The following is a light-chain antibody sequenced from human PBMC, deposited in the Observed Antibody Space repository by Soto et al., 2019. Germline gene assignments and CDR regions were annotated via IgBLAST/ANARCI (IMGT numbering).Light chain of an antibody. J-gene: IGLJ2*01. V-gene: IGLV2-8*01. CDR1: SSDVGAYNY. CDR3: SSYAGRNIVV. Sequence: QSALTQPPSASGSPGQSVTISCTGTSSDVGAYNYVSWYQQHPGKAPKLMIYEVSKRPSGVPDCFSGSKSGNTASLTVSGLQAEDEADYYCSSYAGRNIVVFGGGTKVTVL. CDR2: EVS.